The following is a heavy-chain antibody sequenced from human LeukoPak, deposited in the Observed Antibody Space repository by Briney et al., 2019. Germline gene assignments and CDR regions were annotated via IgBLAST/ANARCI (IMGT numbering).Heavy chain of an antibody. Sequence: PGGSLRLSCAASGFTFSSYAMSWVRQAPGKGLEWVSGISGNGGSTYYGDSVKGRFTISRDTSRSTLYLQMNSLRAEDTALYYCAKDRESSSWFSGNSDYWGRGTLVTVSS. J-gene: IGHJ4*02. V-gene: IGHV3-23*01. CDR1: GFTFSSYA. D-gene: IGHD6-13*01. CDR3: AKDRESSSWFSGNSDY. CDR2: ISGNGGST.